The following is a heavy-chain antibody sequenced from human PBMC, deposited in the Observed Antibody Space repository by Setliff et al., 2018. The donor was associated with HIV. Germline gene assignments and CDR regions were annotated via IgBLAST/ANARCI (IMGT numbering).Heavy chain of an antibody. J-gene: IGHJ3*02. Sequence: ASVRSCKASGYTFTDYYIHWVRQAPGQGLEWMGRINPNSGGTNYAQKFQGRVTITRDTSISTTYMELSRLTSDDTAVYYCASDIAVIQAASQVGGFDIWGQGTMVTVSS. D-gene: IGHD2-2*01. CDR3: ASDIAVIQAASQVGGFDI. V-gene: IGHV1-2*06. CDR1: GYTFTDYY. CDR2: INPNSGGT.